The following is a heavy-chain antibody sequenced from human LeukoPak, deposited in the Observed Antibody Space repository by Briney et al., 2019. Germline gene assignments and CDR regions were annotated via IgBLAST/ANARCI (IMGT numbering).Heavy chain of an antibody. D-gene: IGHD2-15*01. CDR3: GRVGYCRGGSCYSLNWCDP. V-gene: IGHV3-21*01. CDR1: AFTFSTYS. Sequence: GGSLRLSCAASAFTFSTYSMNWVRQAPGKGLEWVSTISSSSDNIYYADSVKGRFTISRANAKNSLYLQMNSLRADDTAVYYCGRVGYCRGGSCYSLNWCDPWGEGTLVTVSS. J-gene: IGHJ5*02. CDR2: ISSSSDNI.